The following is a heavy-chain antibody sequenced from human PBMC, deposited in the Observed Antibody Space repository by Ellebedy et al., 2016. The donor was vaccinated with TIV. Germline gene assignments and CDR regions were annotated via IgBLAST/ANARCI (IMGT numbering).Heavy chain of an antibody. D-gene: IGHD6-13*01. CDR2: ISNSGDTT. V-gene: IGHV3-23*01. CDR3: AKLAGISSWYAEY. Sequence: GESLKISCAASGFTFSTFGLSWVRQAPGKGLEWVSVISNSGDTTYADSVRGRFTISRDNSINTLYLQMNSLRADDTAIYYSAKLAGISSWYAEYWGQGTLVTVSS. CDR1: GFTFSTFG. J-gene: IGHJ4*02.